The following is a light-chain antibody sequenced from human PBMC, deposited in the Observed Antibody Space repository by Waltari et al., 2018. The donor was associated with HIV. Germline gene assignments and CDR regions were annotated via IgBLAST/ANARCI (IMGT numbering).Light chain of an antibody. CDR2: DVT. CDR1: SSHFGLYHF. J-gene: IGLJ2*01. Sequence: QSALTQPASVSGSPGQSVTISCTGTSSHFGLYHFVLWYQQYPGNVPKVIIYDVTSRPSGVPHRFSGSRSGNTASLTISGLQVDDEAVYYCSTHTTNDTLEFGGGTKLTVL. CDR3: STHTTNDTLE. V-gene: IGLV2-14*03.